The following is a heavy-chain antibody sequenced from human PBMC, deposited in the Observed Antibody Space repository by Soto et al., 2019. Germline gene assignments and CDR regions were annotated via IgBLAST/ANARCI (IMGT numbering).Heavy chain of an antibody. J-gene: IGHJ4*02. CDR1: GGSFSGYY. D-gene: IGHD2-15*01. CDR2: INHTGGS. Sequence: SETLSLTCAVSGGSFSGYYWSWVRQTQGKGLEWIGAINHTGGSTYNPSLKSRVMISVDTAKIQFSLNVTSVTAANTAVYYCAREVGYYSANRHNLYFDDWGPGTLVTVSS. CDR3: AREVGYYSANRHNLYFDD. V-gene: IGHV4-34*01.